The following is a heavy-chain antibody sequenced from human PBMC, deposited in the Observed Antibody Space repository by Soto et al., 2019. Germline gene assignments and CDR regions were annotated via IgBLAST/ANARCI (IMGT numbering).Heavy chain of an antibody. D-gene: IGHD3-22*01. CDR1: GFTFSSYA. V-gene: IGHV3-23*01. Sequence: PGGSLRLSCAASGFTFSSYAMSWVRQAPGKGLEWVSAISGSGGSTYYADSVKGRFTNSRDNSKNTLYLQMNSLRAEDTAVYYCAKKKGPDYYDSSGPLDYWGQGTLVTVSS. J-gene: IGHJ4*02. CDR2: ISGSGGST. CDR3: AKKKGPDYYDSSGPLDY.